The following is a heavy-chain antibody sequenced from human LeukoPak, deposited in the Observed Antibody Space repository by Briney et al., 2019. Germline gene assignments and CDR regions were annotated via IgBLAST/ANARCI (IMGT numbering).Heavy chain of an antibody. Sequence: SVKDSCKASGYTFTSYAMHWVRQAPGQRLEWMGRINAGNGNTKYSQKFQGRVTITRDTSASTGYMELSSLRSEDTAVYNCARPTGATVTNDAFDIWGQGTMVTVSS. CDR1: GYTFTSYA. D-gene: IGHD4-17*01. CDR3: ARPTGATVTNDAFDI. J-gene: IGHJ3*02. V-gene: IGHV1-3*01. CDR2: INAGNGNT.